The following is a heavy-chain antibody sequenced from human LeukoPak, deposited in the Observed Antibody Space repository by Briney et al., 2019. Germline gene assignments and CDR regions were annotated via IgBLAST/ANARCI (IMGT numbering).Heavy chain of an antibody. CDR2: IIPIFGTA. CDR1: GGTFSSYA. V-gene: IGHV1-69*06. CDR3: ARSGGYCSGGSCYSSAEYFQH. D-gene: IGHD2-15*01. Sequence: SVKVSCKASGGTFSSYAISWVRQAPGQGLEWMGGIIPIFGTANYAQKFQGRVTITADKSTSTAYMELSSLRSEDTAGYYCARSGGYCSGGSCYSSAEYFQHWGQGTLVTVSS. J-gene: IGHJ1*01.